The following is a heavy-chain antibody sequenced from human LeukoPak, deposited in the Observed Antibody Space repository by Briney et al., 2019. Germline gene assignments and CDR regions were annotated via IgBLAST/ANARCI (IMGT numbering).Heavy chain of an antibody. Sequence: GASVKVSCKASGYTFTSYGISWVRQAPGQGLEWMGWINPNSGGTNYAQKFQGRVTMTRDTSIGTAYMELSRLRSDDTAMYYCARLDCSGGTCYFSYWGQGTLVTVSS. D-gene: IGHD2-15*01. CDR1: GYTFTSYG. V-gene: IGHV1-2*02. CDR3: ARLDCSGGTCYFSY. J-gene: IGHJ4*02. CDR2: INPNSGGT.